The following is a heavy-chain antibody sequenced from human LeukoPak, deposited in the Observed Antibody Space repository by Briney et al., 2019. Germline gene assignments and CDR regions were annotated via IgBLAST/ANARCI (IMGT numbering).Heavy chain of an antibody. CDR3: AKGNVYGGNGMDV. V-gene: IGHV3-23*01. CDR1: GFTFSSYA. Sequence: GGSLRLSCAASGFTFSSYAMSWVRQAPGKGLEWVSDISGSGGSTYHADSVKGRFTISRDNSKNTLYLQMNSLRAEDTAVYYCAKGNVYGGNGMDVWGQGTTVTVSS. J-gene: IGHJ6*02. D-gene: IGHD4/OR15-4a*01. CDR2: ISGSGGST.